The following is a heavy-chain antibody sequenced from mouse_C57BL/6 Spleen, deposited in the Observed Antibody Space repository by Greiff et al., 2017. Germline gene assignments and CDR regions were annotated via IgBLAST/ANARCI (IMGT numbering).Heavy chain of an antibody. J-gene: IGHJ2*01. CDR2: INPSTGGT. CDR3: ARREVVFDY. V-gene: IGHV1-42*01. D-gene: IGHD1-1*02. CDR1: GYSFTGYY. Sequence: VQLQQSGPELVKPGASVKISCKASGYSFTGYYMNWVKQSPEKSLEWIGEINPSTGGTTYNQKFKAKATLTVDKSSSTAYMQLKSLTSEDSAVYYCARREVVFDYWGQGTTRTVSS.